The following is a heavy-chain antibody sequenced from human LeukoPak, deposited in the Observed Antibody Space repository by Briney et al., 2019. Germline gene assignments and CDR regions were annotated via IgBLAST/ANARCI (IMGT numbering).Heavy chain of an antibody. D-gene: IGHD4-17*01. CDR2: ISGSGGST. CDR1: GFTFGDYA. V-gene: IGHV3-23*01. CDR3: AKSVESAVTTNPYFDY. Sequence: PGGSLRLSCAASGFTFGDYAMSWVRQALGKGLKWVSVISGSGGSTYNVDPVKGRFTISRDNSKNTLYLQMNSLRAEDTAVYYCAKSVESAVTTNPYFDYWGQGILVTVSS. J-gene: IGHJ4*02.